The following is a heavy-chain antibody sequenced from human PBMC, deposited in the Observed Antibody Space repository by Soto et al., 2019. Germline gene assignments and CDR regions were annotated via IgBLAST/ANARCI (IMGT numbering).Heavy chain of an antibody. CDR1: GGSFSGYY. V-gene: IGHV4-34*01. CDR2: INHSGST. Sequence: SETLSLTCAVYGGSFSGYYWSWIRQPPGKGLEWIGEINHSGSTNYNPSLKSRVTISVDTSKNQFSLKLSSVTAADTAVYYCAKRGYKIIAAAGTEWFDPWGQGTLVTVSS. CDR3: AKRGYKIIAAAGTEWFDP. D-gene: IGHD6-13*01. J-gene: IGHJ5*02.